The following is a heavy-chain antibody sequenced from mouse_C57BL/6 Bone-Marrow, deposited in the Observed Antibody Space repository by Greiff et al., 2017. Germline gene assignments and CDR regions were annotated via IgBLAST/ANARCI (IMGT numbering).Heavy chain of an antibody. CDR1: GFNIKDDY. Sequence: EVQRVESGAELVRPGASVKLSCTASGFNIKDDYMHWVKQRPEQGLEWIGWIDPENGDTEYASKFQGKATITADTASNTAYLQLSSLTSEDTAVYYCTDYYGSSGAYGGQGTLVTVSA. CDR2: IDPENGDT. D-gene: IGHD1-1*01. J-gene: IGHJ3*01. CDR3: TDYYGSSGAY. V-gene: IGHV14-4*01.